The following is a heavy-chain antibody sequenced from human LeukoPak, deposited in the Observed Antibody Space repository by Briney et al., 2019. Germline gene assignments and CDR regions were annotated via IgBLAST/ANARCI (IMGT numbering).Heavy chain of an antibody. V-gene: IGHV3-23*01. CDR1: GFTFSSYA. CDR3: AKDSSSWFDAFDI. J-gene: IGHJ3*02. D-gene: IGHD6-13*01. Sequence: GGSLRLSCAASGFTFSSYAMSWVRQAPGKGLEWVSAISGSGGSTYYADSVKGRFTISRDNSKNTLYLQMNSLRAEDTAAYYCAKDSSSWFDAFDIWGQGTMVTVSS. CDR2: ISGSGGST.